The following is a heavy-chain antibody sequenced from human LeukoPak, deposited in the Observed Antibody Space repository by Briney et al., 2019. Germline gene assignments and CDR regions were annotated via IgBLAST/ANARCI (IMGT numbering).Heavy chain of an antibody. CDR2: IYHSGGT. D-gene: IGHD2-8*01. V-gene: IGHV4-38-2*02. CDR1: GYSISSGYY. CDR3: ARVNGDYVGY. Sequence: SETLSLTCTVSGYSISSGYYWGWIRQPPGKGLEWIGSIYHSGGTYYNPSLKSRVTISVDTSKNQFSLKLSSVTAADTAVYYCARVNGDYVGYWGQGTLVTVSS. J-gene: IGHJ4*02.